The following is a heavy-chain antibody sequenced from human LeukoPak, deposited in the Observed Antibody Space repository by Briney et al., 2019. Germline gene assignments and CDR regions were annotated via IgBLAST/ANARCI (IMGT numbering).Heavy chain of an antibody. CDR1: GGSISSSSYY. V-gene: IGHV4-39*01. J-gene: IGHJ4*02. D-gene: IGHD3-9*01. Sequence: SENLSLNCSVSGGSISSSSYYWGWIRQPPGKGLEWIGSIYYSGSTYYNPSLKSRVTISVDTSKNQFSLKLSSVTAADTAVYYCARQNYDILTGYYPFDYWGQGTLVTVSS. CDR2: IYYSGST. CDR3: ARQNYDILTGYYPFDY.